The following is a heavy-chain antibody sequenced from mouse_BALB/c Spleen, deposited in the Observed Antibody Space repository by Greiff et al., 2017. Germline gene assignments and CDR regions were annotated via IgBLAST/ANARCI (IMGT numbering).Heavy chain of an antibody. CDR2: ISSGSSTI. V-gene: IGHV5-17*02. D-gene: IGHD2-1*01. Sequence: DVMLVESGGGLVQPGGSRKLSCAASGFTFSSFGMHWVRQAPEKGLEWVAYISSGSSTIYYADTVKGRFTISRDNPKNTLFLQMTSLRSEDTAMYYCASNSYGNYFDYWGQGTTLTVSS. CDR1: GFTFSSFG. CDR3: ASNSYGNYFDY. J-gene: IGHJ2*01.